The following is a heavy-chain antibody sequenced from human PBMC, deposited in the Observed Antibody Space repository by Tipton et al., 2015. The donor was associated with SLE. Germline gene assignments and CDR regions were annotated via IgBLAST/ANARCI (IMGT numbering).Heavy chain of an antibody. CDR2: INHRGST. D-gene: IGHD1-7*01. Sequence: TLSLTCTVSGYSISSGYYWGWIRQPPGKGLEWIGEINHRGSTNYNPSLKSRVTISVDTSKNQFSLKLSSVTAADTAVYYCARGELGIRAFDYWGQGTLVTVSS. J-gene: IGHJ4*02. V-gene: IGHV4-38-2*02. CDR3: ARGELGIRAFDY. CDR1: GYSISSGYY.